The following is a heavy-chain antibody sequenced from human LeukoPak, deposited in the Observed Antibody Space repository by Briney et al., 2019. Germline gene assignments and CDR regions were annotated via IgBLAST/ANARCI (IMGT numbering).Heavy chain of an antibody. CDR1: GGSISSGGYY. V-gene: IGHV4-31*03. J-gene: IGHJ3*02. CDR2: IYYSGST. CDR3: ARGQYYYDSSGYADAFDI. D-gene: IGHD3-22*01. Sequence: SQTLSLTCTVSGGSISSGGYYWSWIRQHPGKGLEWIGYIYYSGSTYYNPSLKSRVTISVDTSKNQFSLKLSSVTAADTAVYYCARGQYYYDSSGYADAFDIWGQGTMVTVSS.